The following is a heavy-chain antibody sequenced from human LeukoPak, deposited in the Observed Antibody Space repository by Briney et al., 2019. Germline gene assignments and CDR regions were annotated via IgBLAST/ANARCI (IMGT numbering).Heavy chain of an antibody. J-gene: IGHJ4*02. CDR3: ARGRSTGYPYYFEY. V-gene: IGHV1-8*03. CDR2: MNPNSGST. Sequence: ASVKVSCKASGYTFTSYDINWVREATGQGLEWMGWMNPNSGSTGYAQKFQGRVTITRNTSISTAYMELSGLRSEDTAVYYCARGRSTGYPYYFEYWGQGTLVTVSS. CDR1: GYTFTSYD. D-gene: IGHD5-12*01.